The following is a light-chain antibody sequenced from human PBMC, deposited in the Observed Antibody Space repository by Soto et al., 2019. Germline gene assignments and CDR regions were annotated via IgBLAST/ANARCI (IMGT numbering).Light chain of an antibody. CDR1: QSVSGN. V-gene: IGKV3D-15*01. J-gene: IGKJ1*01. Sequence: EIVMTQSPATLSVSPGERATLSCRASQSVSGNLAWYQQKPGQAPRLLIYGASTRATGIPARFSGSGSGTEFTLTISRLQSEVFAVYSCQQYNNWPPTFGQGTKVEIK. CDR3: QQYNNWPPT. CDR2: GAS.